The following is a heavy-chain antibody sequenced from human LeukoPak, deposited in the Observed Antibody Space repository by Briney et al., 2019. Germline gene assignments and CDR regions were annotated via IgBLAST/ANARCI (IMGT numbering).Heavy chain of an antibody. CDR3: AMEYSSGWYDLDY. CDR2: ISGDGGST. CDR1: GFTFDDYA. V-gene: IGHV3-43*02. Sequence: GGSLRLSCAASGFTFDDYAMHWVRQAPGKGLEWVSLISGDGGSTYYADSVKGRFTISRDNSKNSLYLQMNSLRTEDTALYYYAMEYSSGWYDLDYWGQGTLVTVSS. D-gene: IGHD6-19*01. J-gene: IGHJ4*02.